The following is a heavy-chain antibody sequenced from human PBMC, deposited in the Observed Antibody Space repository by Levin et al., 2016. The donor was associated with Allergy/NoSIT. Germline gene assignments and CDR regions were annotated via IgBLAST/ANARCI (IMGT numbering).Heavy chain of an antibody. D-gene: IGHD6-13*01. Sequence: GGSLRLSCVASGFTFSGYGMHWVRQAPGKGLEWVAVIWYDGSNKYYADSVKGRFTISRDNSKNTLYLQMNSLRVEDTAVYYCVRVGGSSLVIPAHMAYFDYWGPGTLVTVSS. J-gene: IGHJ4*02. V-gene: IGHV3-33*01. CDR3: VRVGGSSLVIPAHMAYFDY. CDR2: IWYDGSNK. CDR1: GFTFSGYG.